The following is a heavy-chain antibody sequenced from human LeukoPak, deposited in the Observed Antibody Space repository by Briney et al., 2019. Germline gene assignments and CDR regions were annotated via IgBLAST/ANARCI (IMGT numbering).Heavy chain of an antibody. J-gene: IGHJ6*03. Sequence: SETLSLTCTVSGGSISSSSYYWGWIRQPPGKGLEWIGSIYYRGSTYYNPSLKSRVTISVDTSKNQFSLKLSSVTAADTAVYYCARVQTGYSSGWYYYYYYYMDVWGKGTTVTISS. D-gene: IGHD6-19*01. V-gene: IGHV4-39*07. CDR3: ARVQTGYSSGWYYYYYYYMDV. CDR2: IYYRGST. CDR1: GGSISSSSYY.